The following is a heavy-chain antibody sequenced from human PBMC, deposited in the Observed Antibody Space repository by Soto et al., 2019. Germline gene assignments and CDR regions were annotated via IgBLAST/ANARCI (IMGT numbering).Heavy chain of an antibody. CDR1: GGSISSSNW. Sequence: SETLSLTCAVSGGSISSSNWWSWVRQPPGKGLEWIGEIYHSGSTNYNPSLKSRVTISVDKSKNQFSLKLSSVAAADTAVYYCAILWFGDPNDAFDIWGQGTMVTVSS. V-gene: IGHV4-4*02. CDR2: IYHSGST. J-gene: IGHJ3*02. D-gene: IGHD3-10*01. CDR3: AILWFGDPNDAFDI.